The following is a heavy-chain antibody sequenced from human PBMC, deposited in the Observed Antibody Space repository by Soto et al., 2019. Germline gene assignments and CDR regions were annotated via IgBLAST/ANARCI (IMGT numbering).Heavy chain of an antibody. V-gene: IGHV1-8*01. D-gene: IGHD6-25*01. CDR3: AIVALSGLFDLDI. CDR2: MNPNSGNT. Sequence: ASVKVSCKASGYTFTSYDINWVRQATGQGLEWMGWMNPNSGNTGYAQKFQGRVTMTRNTSISTAYMELSSLRSEDTAVYYCAIVALSGLFDLDIWGQGTMVTVSS. J-gene: IGHJ3*02. CDR1: GYTFTSYD.